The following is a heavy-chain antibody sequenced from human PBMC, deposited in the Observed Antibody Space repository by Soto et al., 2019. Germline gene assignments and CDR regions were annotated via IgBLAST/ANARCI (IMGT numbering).Heavy chain of an antibody. J-gene: IGHJ6*02. D-gene: IGHD2-2*01. CDR1: GFSLSTSGMC. CDR3: SLMFLPAAMRGDYYYYGMDV. CDR2: IDWDDDK. Sequence: SGPTLVNPTQTLTLTCTFSGFSLSTSGMCVSWIRQPPGKALEWLARIDWDDDKYYSTSLKTRLTISKDTSKNQVVLTMTNIELVVTATYYCSLMFLPAAMRGDYYYYGMDVWGQGTTVTVSS. V-gene: IGHV2-70*11.